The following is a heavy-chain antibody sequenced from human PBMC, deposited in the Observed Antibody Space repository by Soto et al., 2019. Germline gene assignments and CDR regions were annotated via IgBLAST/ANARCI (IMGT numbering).Heavy chain of an antibody. CDR2: ISSSSSYI. V-gene: IGHV3-21*01. CDR3: ARSWNYYYYYGMDV. D-gene: IGHD3-3*01. CDR1: GFTFSSYS. J-gene: IGHJ6*02. Sequence: EVQLVESGGGLVKPVGSLRLSCAASGFTFSSYSMNWVRQAPGKGLEWVSSISSSSSYIYYADSVKGRFTISRDNAKNSLYLQMNSLRAEDTAVYYCARSWNYYYYYGMDVWGQGTTVTVSS.